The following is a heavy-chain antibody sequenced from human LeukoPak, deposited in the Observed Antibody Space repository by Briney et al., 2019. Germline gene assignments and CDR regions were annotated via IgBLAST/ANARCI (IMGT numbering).Heavy chain of an antibody. CDR1: GFTFDDYA. V-gene: IGHV3-43*02. CDR2: TSGDGGST. D-gene: IGHD3-3*01. CDR3: AKDRENYDFWSGYYFLFDY. J-gene: IGHJ4*02. Sequence: GGSLRLSCAASGFTFDDYAMHWVRQAPGKGLEWVSLTSGDGGSTYYADSVKGRFTISRDNSKNSLYLQMNSLRTEDTALYYCAKDRENYDFWSGYYFLFDYWGQGTLVTVSS.